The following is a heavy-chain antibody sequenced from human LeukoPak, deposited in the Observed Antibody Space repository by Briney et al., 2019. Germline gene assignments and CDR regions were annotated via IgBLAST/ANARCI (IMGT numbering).Heavy chain of an antibody. CDR2: ISSSTSTI. CDR3: ARDYSNYGGGFDY. D-gene: IGHD4-11*01. J-gene: IGHJ4*02. V-gene: IGHV3-48*01. CDR1: GFTFSSYS. Sequence: GGSLRLSCAASGFTFSSYSMNWVRQAPGKGLEWVSYISSSTSTIYYADSVKGRFTISRDSAKNSLYPQMNSLRAEDTAVYYCARDYSNYGGGFDYWGQGILVTVSS.